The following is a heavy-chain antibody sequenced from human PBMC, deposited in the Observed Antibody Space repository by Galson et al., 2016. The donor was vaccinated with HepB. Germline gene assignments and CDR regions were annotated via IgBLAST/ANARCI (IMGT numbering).Heavy chain of an antibody. CDR3: AQHGDAGNSADYNGLNV. D-gene: IGHD4-23*01. Sequence: SLRLSCAASGFIFEDFGMHWVRRAPGKGLEWVSLINAQDDRTYYAASVKGRFTVSRDNNKKILYLQMNRLNIDDTALYYCAQHGDAGNSADYNGLNVWGQGTMVTVSS. CDR2: INAQDDRT. J-gene: IGHJ6*02. CDR1: GFIFEDFG. V-gene: IGHV3-43*02.